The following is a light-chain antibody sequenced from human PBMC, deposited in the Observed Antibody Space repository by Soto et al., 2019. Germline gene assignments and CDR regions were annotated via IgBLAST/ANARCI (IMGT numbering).Light chain of an antibody. CDR1: QSINSF. CDR3: QHYNYWPYT. Sequence: EIVLTQSACTLSLSPGEGATLSCGASQSINSFLAWYQQRRGQAPRLLIYDASTRATGVPARFSGSGSGTDFTLTISSLQSEDFAVYYCQHYNYWPYTFGQGTKVDIK. CDR2: DAS. V-gene: IGKV3-15*01. J-gene: IGKJ2*01.